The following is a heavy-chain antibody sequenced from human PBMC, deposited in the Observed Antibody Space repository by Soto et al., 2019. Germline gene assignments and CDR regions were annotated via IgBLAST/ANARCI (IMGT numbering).Heavy chain of an antibody. CDR3: ARALTTVTTGYYYYYGMDV. J-gene: IGHJ6*02. Sequence: GGSLRLSCAASGFTFSSYSMNWVRQAPGKGLEWVSSISSSSSYIYYADSVKGRFTISRDNAKNSLYLQMNSLRAEDTAVYYCARALTTVTTGYYYYYGMDVWGQGTTVTVSS. D-gene: IGHD4-17*01. CDR1: GFTFSSYS. CDR2: ISSSSSYI. V-gene: IGHV3-21*01.